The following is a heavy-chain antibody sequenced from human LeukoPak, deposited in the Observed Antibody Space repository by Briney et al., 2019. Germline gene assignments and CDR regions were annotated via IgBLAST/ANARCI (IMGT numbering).Heavy chain of an antibody. J-gene: IGHJ4*02. V-gene: IGHV4-39*07. D-gene: IGHD6-6*01. CDR2: IYYSGNT. CDR3: ARDHEVSSSSFDY. CDR1: RGSVNSNSYY. Sequence: PSETLSLTCTVSRGSVNSNSYYWGWIRQPPGKGLEWIGTIYYSGNTYYNPSLESRVTISVDTSKNQFSLKLTSVTAADTAVYYCARDHEVSSSSFDYWGQGTLATVSS.